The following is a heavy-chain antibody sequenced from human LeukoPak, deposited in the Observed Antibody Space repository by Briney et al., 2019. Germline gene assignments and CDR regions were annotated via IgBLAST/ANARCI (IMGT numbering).Heavy chain of an antibody. D-gene: IGHD4-17*01. CDR3: ARHVGGGDSSYWYFDL. Sequence: SSETLSLTCTVSGASISSYCWSWIRQPPGKGLEWIGYICDSGSTNYSPSLKSRVTISVDTSKNQFSPKLSSVTAADTAIYYCARHVGGGDSSYWYFDLWGRGTLVTVSS. V-gene: IGHV4-59*08. J-gene: IGHJ2*01. CDR1: GASISSYC. CDR2: ICDSGST.